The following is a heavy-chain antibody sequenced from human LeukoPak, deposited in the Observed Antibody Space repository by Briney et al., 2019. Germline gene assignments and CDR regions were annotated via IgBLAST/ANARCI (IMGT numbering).Heavy chain of an antibody. CDR2: IYYSGST. J-gene: IGHJ3*02. CDR3: ARDSDVLLWFGAFDI. Sequence: PSETLSLTCTVSGGSISSYYWSWIRQPPGKGLEWIGYIYYSGSTYYNPSLKSRVTISVDTSKNQFSLKLSSVTAADTAVYYCARDSDVLLWFGAFDIWGQGTMVTVSS. V-gene: IGHV4-59*12. CDR1: GGSISSYY. D-gene: IGHD3-10*01.